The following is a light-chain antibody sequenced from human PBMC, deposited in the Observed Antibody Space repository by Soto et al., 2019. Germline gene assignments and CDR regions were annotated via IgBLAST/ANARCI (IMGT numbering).Light chain of an antibody. CDR3: SSYTTSNTRQIV. J-gene: IGLJ1*01. CDR2: DVS. V-gene: IGLV2-14*03. CDR1: SSDVGGYNY. Sequence: QSVLTQPASVSGSPGQSITISCTGTSSDVGGYNYVSWYQHHPGKAPKLLIYDVSNRPSGVSNRFSGSKSDNTASLTISGLQPEDEADYYCSSYTTSNTRQIVFGTGTKPPS.